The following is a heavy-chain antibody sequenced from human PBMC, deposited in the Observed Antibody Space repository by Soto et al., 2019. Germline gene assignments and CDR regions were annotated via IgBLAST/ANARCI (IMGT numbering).Heavy chain of an antibody. CDR1: GYTFTSYY. J-gene: IGHJ5*02. CDR3: AKEKISASGCNSYDP. V-gene: IGHV1-46*01. CDR2: INPSGGYT. Sequence: ASVKVSCKASGYTFTSYYMNWVRQAPGQGLEWLGIINPSGGYTTYAQRFLGRVTMTSDTSTSTVHMELGSLTSEDTAVYYCAKEKISASGCNSYDPWGQGTLVTVSS. D-gene: IGHD2-2*01.